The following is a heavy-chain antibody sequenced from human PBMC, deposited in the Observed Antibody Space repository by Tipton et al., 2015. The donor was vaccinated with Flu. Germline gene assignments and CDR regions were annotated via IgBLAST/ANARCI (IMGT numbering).Heavy chain of an antibody. V-gene: IGHV3-7*01. Sequence: SLRLSCAASGFTFSSYWMNWVRQAPGKGLEWVANIKQDGSEIYYVDSVKGRFTISRDSAKNSLYLQMDNLRAEDTAVYYCVRDVGDWGGTDYLDHWGQGTLVTVSS. J-gene: IGHJ4*02. CDR1: GFTFSSYW. D-gene: IGHD2-21*01. CDR2: IKQDGSEI. CDR3: VRDVGDWGGTDYLDH.